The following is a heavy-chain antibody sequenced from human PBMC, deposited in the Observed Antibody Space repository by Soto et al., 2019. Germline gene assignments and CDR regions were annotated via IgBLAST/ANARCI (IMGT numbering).Heavy chain of an antibody. V-gene: IGHV4-59*01. CDR1: DASTSSCY. Sequence: SETLSLTCTVCDASTSSCYRCWIQQPPGKGLEWLGYIYYSGSTNYNPSLKSRVTISVDTSKNQFSLKLSSVTAADTAVYYCARVGDYCSSTSCHDNWFDPWGQGTLVTVSS. CDR3: ARVGDYCSSTSCHDNWFDP. J-gene: IGHJ5*02. CDR2: IYYSGST. D-gene: IGHD2-2*01.